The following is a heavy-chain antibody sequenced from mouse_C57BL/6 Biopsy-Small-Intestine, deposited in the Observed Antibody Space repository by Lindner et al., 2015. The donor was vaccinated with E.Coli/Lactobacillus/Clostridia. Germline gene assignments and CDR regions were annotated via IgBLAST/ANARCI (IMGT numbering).Heavy chain of an antibody. V-gene: IGHV1-42*01. CDR1: GYSFTGYY. CDR2: INPSTGGT. D-gene: IGHD1-1*01. CDR3: VRWSYGSSYYFDY. Sequence: VQLQESGPELVKPGASVKISCKASGYSFTGYYMNWVKQSPEKSLEWIGEINPSTGGTTYNQKFKAKATLTVDKSSSTAYMQLKSLTSEDSAVYYCVRWSYGSSYYFDYWGQGTTLTVSS. J-gene: IGHJ2*01.